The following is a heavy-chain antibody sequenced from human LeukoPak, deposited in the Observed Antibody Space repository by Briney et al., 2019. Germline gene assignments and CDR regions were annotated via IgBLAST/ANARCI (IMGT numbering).Heavy chain of an antibody. CDR1: SGSISTSNYY. Sequence: PSETLSLTCTVSSGSISTSNYYWGWVRQPPGKALEWIGNIFYSGSTYYSPSLKSRVTISLDTSKNQFSLKLSSVTAADTAVYYCARLYTVTTSFDYWGQGTLVTVSS. D-gene: IGHD4-17*01. V-gene: IGHV4-39*07. CDR2: IFYSGST. J-gene: IGHJ4*02. CDR3: ARLYTVTTSFDY.